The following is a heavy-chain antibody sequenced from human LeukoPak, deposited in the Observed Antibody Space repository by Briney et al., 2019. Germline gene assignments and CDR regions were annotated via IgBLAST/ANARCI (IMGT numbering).Heavy chain of an antibody. CDR1: GFTFTSYY. D-gene: IGHD6-19*01. V-gene: IGHV1-46*01. CDR3: ARSVAVAPMNHYYYMDV. CDR2: INPSGHTT. J-gene: IGHJ6*03. Sequence: GASVKVSCKASGFTFTSYYMHWVRQAPGQGLEWMGIINPSGHTTNYAQKFQGRVTMTRDTPTSTVYMELRSLRSDDTAVYYCARSVAVAPMNHYYYMDVWGKGTTVTISS.